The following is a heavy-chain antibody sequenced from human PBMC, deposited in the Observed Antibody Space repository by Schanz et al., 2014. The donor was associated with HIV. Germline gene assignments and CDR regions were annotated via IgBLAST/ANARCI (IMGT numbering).Heavy chain of an antibody. CDR2: ISYDGSNK. J-gene: IGHJ4*02. CDR3: AKTPSSLCDTTNCPMGN. Sequence: QVQLVESGGGVVQPGRSLRLSCAASGFTFITYGMHWVRQAPGKGLEWVAGISYDGSNKYYADSVKGRFTISRDSFNNTLYLHMSSLRAEDTAVYFCAKTPSSLCDTTNCPMGNWGMGALVTVSS. V-gene: IGHV3-30*18. D-gene: IGHD1-26*01. CDR1: GFTFITYG.